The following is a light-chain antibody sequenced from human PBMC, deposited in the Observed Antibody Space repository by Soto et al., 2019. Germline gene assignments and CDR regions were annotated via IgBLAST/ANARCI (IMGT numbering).Light chain of an antibody. Sequence: QSALTQPPSASGSPGQSVTISCTGTSSDVGGYNYVSCYQQHPCKAPKLMIYEVSKRHSGVPDRFSGSKSGNTASLTVSGLQAYDEADYYCSSYAGSNNVLFGGGTQLNVL. V-gene: IGLV2-8*01. J-gene: IGLJ2*01. CDR2: EVS. CDR1: SSDVGGYNY. CDR3: SSYAGSNNVL.